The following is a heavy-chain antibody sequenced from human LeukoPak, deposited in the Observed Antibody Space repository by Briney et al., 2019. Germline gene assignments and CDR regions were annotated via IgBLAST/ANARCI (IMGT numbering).Heavy chain of an antibody. CDR3: ARGHGGIVVVVRDAFDI. D-gene: IGHD2-15*01. CDR2: MSYDGSNK. Sequence: PGGSLRLSCAASGFTFGTFAMHWVPQAPGKGLEWVAVMSYDGSNKYYADSVKGRFTISSDNSKNTLYLQMNSLRSEDTAVYYCARGHGGIVVVVRDAFDIWGQGTMVIVSS. CDR1: GFTFGTFA. J-gene: IGHJ3*02. V-gene: IGHV3-30-3*01.